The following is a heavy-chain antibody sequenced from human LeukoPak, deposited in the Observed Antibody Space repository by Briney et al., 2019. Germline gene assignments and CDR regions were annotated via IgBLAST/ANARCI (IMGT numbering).Heavy chain of an antibody. CDR1: GYTFTVYY. V-gene: IGHV1-2*02. Sequence: VKVSCKASGYTFTVYYMHWVRQAPGPGLEWMGWINPNSGGTNYAQKFQGRVTMTRDTSISTAYMELSRLRSDDTAVYYCARDCSSTSCFDYWGQGTLVTVSS. CDR2: INPNSGGT. CDR3: ARDCSSTSCFDY. D-gene: IGHD2-2*01. J-gene: IGHJ4*02.